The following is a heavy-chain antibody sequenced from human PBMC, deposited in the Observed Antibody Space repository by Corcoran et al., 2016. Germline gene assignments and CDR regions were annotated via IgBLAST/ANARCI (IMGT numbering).Heavy chain of an antibody. CDR3: ARWELVRLIFDY. V-gene: IGHV4-4*02. Sequence: QVQLQESGPGLVKPSGTLSLTCAVSGGSISSSNWWSWVRQPPGKGLEWIGEIYHSGSTNYNPSLTSRVTISVDKSKNQFSLKLGAVTAADTAVYYGARWELVRLIFDYWGQGTLVTVSS. D-gene: IGHD1-7*01. J-gene: IGHJ4*02. CDR1: GGSISSSNW. CDR2: IYHSGST.